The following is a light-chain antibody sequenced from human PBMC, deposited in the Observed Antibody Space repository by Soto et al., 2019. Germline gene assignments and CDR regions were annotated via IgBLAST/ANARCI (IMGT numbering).Light chain of an antibody. Sequence: QSALTQPASVSGSPGQSITISCTGTSSDVGGYKYVSWYQQHPGKAPKLMIYDVSNRPSGVSNRFSGSKSGNTASLTISGLQAEDEAGYYCSSYTSSNTLLFGGGTQLTVL. J-gene: IGLJ2*01. CDR1: SSDVGGYKY. CDR3: SSYTSSNTLL. V-gene: IGLV2-14*03. CDR2: DVS.